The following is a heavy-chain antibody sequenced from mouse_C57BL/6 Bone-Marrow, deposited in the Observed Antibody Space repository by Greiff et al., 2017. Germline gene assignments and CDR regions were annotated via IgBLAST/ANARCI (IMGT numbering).Heavy chain of an antibody. D-gene: IGHD2-3*01. CDR1: GYTFTSYW. CDR3: ARGYYRDYYAMDY. CDR2: IYPGSGST. J-gene: IGHJ4*01. Sequence: QVQLQQSGAELVKPGASVKMSCKASGYTFTSYWITWVKQRPGQGLEWIGDIYPGSGSTNYNEKFKSKATLTVDTSSSTAYMQLSSLTSEDSAFYYCARGYYRDYYAMDYWGQGTSVTVSS. V-gene: IGHV1-55*01.